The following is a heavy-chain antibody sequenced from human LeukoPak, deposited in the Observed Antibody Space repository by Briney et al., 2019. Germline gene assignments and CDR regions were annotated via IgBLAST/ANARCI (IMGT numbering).Heavy chain of an antibody. D-gene: IGHD5-24*01. V-gene: IGHV1-69*13. CDR2: IITLFRTT. CDR3: ARVPQYYGFNYYDA. J-gene: IGHJ5*02. CDR1: GGAFGNSA. Sequence: SVTVSCKASGGAFGNSAFTWVRQAHGQGLEWMGGIITLFRTTNYAPTFQDRLAITAVEPTSTVYIELTSVTSEDTAVHYCARVPQYYGFNYYDAWGQGTLVTVSS.